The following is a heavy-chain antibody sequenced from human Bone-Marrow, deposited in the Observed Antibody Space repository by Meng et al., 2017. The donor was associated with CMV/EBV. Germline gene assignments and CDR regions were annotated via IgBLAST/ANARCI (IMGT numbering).Heavy chain of an antibody. V-gene: IGHV4-59*01. Sequence: SETLSLTCTVSGDSMRTYYWSWIRQPPGEGLEWIGYIYYSGTTNYNPSLKSRVTISADTSKNQFSLTLTSVAAADTAVYYCARGAGWWGVCGQGMLVTVSS. CDR3: ARGAGWWGV. D-gene: IGHD2-15*01. CDR1: GDSMRTYY. J-gene: IGHJ4*02. CDR2: IYYSGTT.